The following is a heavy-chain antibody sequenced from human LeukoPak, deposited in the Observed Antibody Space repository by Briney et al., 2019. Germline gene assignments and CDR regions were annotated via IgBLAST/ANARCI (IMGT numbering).Heavy chain of an antibody. CDR3: ARFHNDFWSGYYTDFDY. V-gene: IGHV3-11*01. CDR1: GFTFSDYY. Sequence: GGSLRLSCAASGFTFSDYYMSWIRQAPGKGLEWVSYISDSGNTLYYADSVEGRFTISRDNAKNSLYLQMNSLRAEDTAVYYCARFHNDFWSGYYTDFDYWGQGTLVTVSS. D-gene: IGHD3-3*01. J-gene: IGHJ4*02. CDR2: ISDSGNTL.